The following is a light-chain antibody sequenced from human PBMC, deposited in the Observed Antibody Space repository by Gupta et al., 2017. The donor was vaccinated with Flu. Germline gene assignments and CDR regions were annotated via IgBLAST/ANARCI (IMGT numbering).Light chain of an antibody. CDR2: DDT. J-gene: IGLJ2*01. CDR1: TSDVGGYNS. Sequence: QSALTQPASVSGSPGQSITISCTGTTSDVGGYNSVSWYQQRPGTAPKLMIYDDTNRPSGISNRFSGSKSGNTASLTISGLQAEDEADYYCSSYTSGSTLAVAFGGGTKLTVL. V-gene: IGLV2-14*01. CDR3: SSYTSGSTLAVA.